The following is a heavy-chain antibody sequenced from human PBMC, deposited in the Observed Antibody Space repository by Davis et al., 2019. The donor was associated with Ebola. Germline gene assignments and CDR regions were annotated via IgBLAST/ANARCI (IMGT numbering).Heavy chain of an antibody. CDR1: GFTFSSYE. CDR2: ISSSGSTI. D-gene: IGHD4-17*01. CDR3: ARVVTTVTTGWFDP. J-gene: IGHJ5*02. Sequence: GESLKISCAASGFTFSSYEMNWLRQAPGKGLEWVSYISSSGSTIYYADSVKSRFTISRDNAKNSLYLQMNSLRAEDTAVYYCARVVTTVTTGWFDPWGQGTLVTVSS. V-gene: IGHV3-48*03.